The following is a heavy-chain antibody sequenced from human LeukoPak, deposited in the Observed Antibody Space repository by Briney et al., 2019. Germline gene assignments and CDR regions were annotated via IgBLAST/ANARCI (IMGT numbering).Heavy chain of an antibody. CDR2: IFSSGNT. D-gene: IGHD6-13*01. V-gene: IGHV4-4*07. J-gene: IGHJ4*02. CDR1: GGSISSYY. Sequence: SETLSLTCTVSGGSISSYYWSWIRQPAGKGLEWIGRIFSSGNTNHNPSLKSRVTMSVDTSKTQFSLKLSSVTAADTAVYYCARMDGSNWTFDYWGQGTLVTVSS. CDR3: ARMDGSNWTFDY.